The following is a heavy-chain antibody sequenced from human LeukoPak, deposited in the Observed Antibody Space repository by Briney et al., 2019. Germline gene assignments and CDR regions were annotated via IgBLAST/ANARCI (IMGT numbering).Heavy chain of an antibody. V-gene: IGHV3-7*01. J-gene: IGHJ4*02. CDR2: IKQDGNEK. Sequence: TGGSLRLSCAASGFTFSSYWMSWVHQPPGKGLEWVANIKQDGNEKYYLDSVKGRFTISRDNAKNSVYLQMDSLRAEDTAVYYCATDGSPFDNWGQGTLVTVSS. CDR3: ATDGSPFDN. CDR1: GFTFSSYW.